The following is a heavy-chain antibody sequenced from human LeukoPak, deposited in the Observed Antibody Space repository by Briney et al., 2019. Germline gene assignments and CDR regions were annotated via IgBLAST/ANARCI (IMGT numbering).Heavy chain of an antibody. CDR3: AKAVATGGSGYDY. V-gene: IGHV3-11*01. D-gene: IGHD5-12*01. CDR2: IDSSGTI. J-gene: IGHJ4*02. CDR1: GFTFSDYF. Sequence: GGSLRLSCAASGFTFSDYFMSWIRQGPGKGLEWVSHIDSSGTIYYADSVKGRFTISRDNAKNSLYLQMNSLRAEDTALYYCAKAVATGGSGYDYWGQGTLVTVSS.